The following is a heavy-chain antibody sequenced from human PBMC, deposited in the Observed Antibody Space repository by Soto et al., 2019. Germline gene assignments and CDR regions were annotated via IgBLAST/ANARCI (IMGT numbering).Heavy chain of an antibody. J-gene: IGHJ4*02. Sequence: LRLSCAASGFTFSSYAMSWVRQAPGKGLEWVSAISGSGGSTYYADSVKGRFTISRDNSKNTLYLQMNSLRAEDTAVYYCARDNWNYVRRFDYWGQGTLVTVSS. V-gene: IGHV3-23*01. CDR2: ISGSGGST. CDR3: ARDNWNYVRRFDY. CDR1: GFTFSSYA. D-gene: IGHD1-7*01.